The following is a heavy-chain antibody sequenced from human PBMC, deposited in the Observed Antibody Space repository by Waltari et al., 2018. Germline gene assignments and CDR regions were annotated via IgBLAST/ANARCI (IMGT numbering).Heavy chain of an antibody. V-gene: IGHV3-23*01. CDR1: GFTFSSYA. CDR3: AKAVTPRGWSSSHFDY. CDR2: IRGRGGSN. D-gene: IGHD6-19*01. J-gene: IGHJ4*02. Sequence: EVQLLESGGGLVQPGGSLRLSCAASGFTFSSYAMSWVRQAPGKGLEWVPTIRGRGGSNYNGDSGKGRFTISRDNSRNTLYLQMNSLGAEDTAVYYCAKAVTPRGWSSSHFDYWGQGTLVTVSS.